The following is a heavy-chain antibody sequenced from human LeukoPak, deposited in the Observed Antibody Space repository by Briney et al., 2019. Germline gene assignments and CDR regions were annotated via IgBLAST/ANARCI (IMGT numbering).Heavy chain of an antibody. Sequence: GASVKVSCKTSGGTFSNYAITWVRQAPGQGLEWMGGIIPIFGTVDYAQKFQGRVTLIADESTGTAYMELSSLRSEDTAVYYCARGPYYYGSGRDAFDIWGQGTMVTVSP. J-gene: IGHJ3*02. V-gene: IGHV1-69*13. CDR1: GGTFSNYA. CDR3: ARGPYYYGSGRDAFDI. D-gene: IGHD3-10*01. CDR2: IIPIFGTV.